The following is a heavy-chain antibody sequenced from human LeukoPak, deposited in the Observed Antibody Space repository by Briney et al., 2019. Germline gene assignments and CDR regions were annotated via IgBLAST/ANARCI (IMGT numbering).Heavy chain of an antibody. CDR3: AKDLRGDSSGYYYHHDAFDI. V-gene: IGHV3-23*01. CDR1: GFTFRKAW. Sequence: GGSLRLSCAASGFTFRKAWMSWVRQAPGKGLEWVSAISGSGGSTYYADSVKGRFTISRDNSKNTLYLQMNSLRAEDTAVYYCAKDLRGDSSGYYYHHDAFDIWGQGTMVTVSS. D-gene: IGHD3-22*01. CDR2: ISGSGGST. J-gene: IGHJ3*02.